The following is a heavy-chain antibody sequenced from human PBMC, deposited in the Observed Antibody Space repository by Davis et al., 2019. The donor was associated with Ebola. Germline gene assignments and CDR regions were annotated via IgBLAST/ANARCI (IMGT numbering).Heavy chain of an antibody. CDR1: GFTFSDYY. Sequence: GGSLRLSCAASGFTFSDYYMSWIRQAPGKGLEWVSYISSSSSYTNYADSVKGRFTISRDNTKNSLYLQMNSLGAEDTALDYCTKARRAVGGKRFNYNYGMDVWGQGTTVTVSS. CDR2: ISSSSSYT. J-gene: IGHJ6*02. D-gene: IGHD6-19*01. V-gene: IGHV3-11*05. CDR3: TKARRAVGGKRFNYNYGMDV.